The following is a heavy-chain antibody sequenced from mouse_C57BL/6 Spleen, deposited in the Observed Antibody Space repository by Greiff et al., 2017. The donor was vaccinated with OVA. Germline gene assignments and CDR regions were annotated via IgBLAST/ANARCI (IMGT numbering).Heavy chain of an antibody. Sequence: QVQLKQPGAELVKPGASVKLSCKASGYTFTSYWMHWVKQRPGRGLEWIGRIDPTIGGTKYNEKFKSKATLPVDKPSSTAYMQRSSLTSEDSAVYYCARPYGSSPSYFDYWGQGTTLTVSS. D-gene: IGHD1-1*01. CDR1: GYTFTSYW. J-gene: IGHJ2*01. CDR2: IDPTIGGT. V-gene: IGHV1-72*01. CDR3: ARPYGSSPSYFDY.